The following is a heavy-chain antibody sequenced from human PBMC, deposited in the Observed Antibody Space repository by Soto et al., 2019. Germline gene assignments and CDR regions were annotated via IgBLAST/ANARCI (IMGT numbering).Heavy chain of an antibody. CDR2: ISGDGKSI. Sequence: EVEVLESGGGLQQPGGSLRLSCVASGFTFNAHAMTWVRQGPGVGLEWTSSISGDGKSIYYADSVKGRFTVSRDNSKNTLTLQMNSLRVEDTATYYCVKDWTGNKCPCLDVWGQGTTVTVSS. CDR1: GFTFNAHA. J-gene: IGHJ6*02. D-gene: IGHD2-8*02. CDR3: VKDWTGNKCPCLDV. V-gene: IGHV3-23*01.